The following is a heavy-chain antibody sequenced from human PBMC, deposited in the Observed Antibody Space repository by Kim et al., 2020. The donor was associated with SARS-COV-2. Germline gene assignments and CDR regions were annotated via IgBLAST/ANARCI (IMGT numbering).Heavy chain of an antibody. D-gene: IGHD6-13*01. CDR2: IYYSGST. CDR1: GGSISSSSYY. J-gene: IGHJ4*02. CDR3: ASLGAAAGTCDY. V-gene: IGHV4-39*01. Sequence: SETLSLTCTVSGGSISSSSYYWGWIRQPPGKGLEWIGSIYYSGSTYYNPSLKSRVTISVDTSKNQFSLKLSSVTAADTAVYYCASLGAAAGTCDYWGQGTLVTVSS.